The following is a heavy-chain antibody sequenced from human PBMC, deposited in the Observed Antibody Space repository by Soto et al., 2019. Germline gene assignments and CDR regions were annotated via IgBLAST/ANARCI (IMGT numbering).Heavy chain of an antibody. CDR2: ISAYNGNT. D-gene: IGHD2-15*01. Sequence: QVQLVQSGAEVKKPGASVKVSCKASGYTFTSYGISWVRQAPGQGLEWMGWISAYNGNTNYAQKLQGRVTMTTDTSTSTAYMELRSLRSDDTAVYYCARDGPAEVAATPERGEGWFDPWGQGTLVTVSS. CDR3: ARDGPAEVAATPERGEGWFDP. CDR1: GYTFTSYG. V-gene: IGHV1-18*01. J-gene: IGHJ5*02.